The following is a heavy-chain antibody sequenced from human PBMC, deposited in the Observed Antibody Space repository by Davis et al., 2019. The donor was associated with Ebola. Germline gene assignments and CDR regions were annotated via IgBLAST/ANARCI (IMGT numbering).Heavy chain of an antibody. CDR2: IYYSGNT. D-gene: IGHD6-19*01. V-gene: IGHV4-39*01. CDR3: ARLDGSGQGTGVDY. J-gene: IGHJ4*02. Sequence: GSLRLSCTVSGGSISSSSYYWGWIRQPPGKGLEWIGSIYYSGNTYYNPSLKSRVTISVDTSKNQFSLKLSSVTAADTAVYYCARLDGSGQGTGVDYWGQGTLVTVSS. CDR1: GGSISSSSYY.